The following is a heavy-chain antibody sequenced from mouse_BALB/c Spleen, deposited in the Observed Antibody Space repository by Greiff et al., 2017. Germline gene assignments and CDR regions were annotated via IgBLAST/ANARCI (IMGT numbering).Heavy chain of an antibody. CDR2: INPSTGYT. J-gene: IGHJ2*01. CDR3: ARFTTTPGY. Sequence: VQLQQSGAELAKPGASVKMSCKASGYTFTSYWMHWVKQRPGQGLEWIGYINPSTGYTEYNQKFKDKATLTADKSSSTAYMQLSSLTSEDSADYYWARFTTTPGYWGQGTTLTVSS. D-gene: IGHD2-12*01. V-gene: IGHV1-7*01. CDR1: GYTFTSYW.